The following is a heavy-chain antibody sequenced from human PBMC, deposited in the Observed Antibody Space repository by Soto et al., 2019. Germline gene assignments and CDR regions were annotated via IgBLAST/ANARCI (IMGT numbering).Heavy chain of an antibody. J-gene: IGHJ3*01. V-gene: IGHV1-2*02. CDR1: GYTFTGYY. CDR2: INPNSGDT. D-gene: IGHD3-10*01. CDR3: ARMGHPLSGAFDL. Sequence: QVQLVQSGTEVKRPGDSVKVSCKASGYTFTGYYVHWVRQAPGQGLEWMGWINPNSGDTYLAQRFQGRVTMNRDTSIGTAYMELRGLTSDDTAEYYCARMGHPLSGAFDLWGQGTMVTVSS.